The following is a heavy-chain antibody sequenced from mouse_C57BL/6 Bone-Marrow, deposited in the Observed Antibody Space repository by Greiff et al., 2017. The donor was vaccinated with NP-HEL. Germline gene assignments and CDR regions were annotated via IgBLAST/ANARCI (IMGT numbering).Heavy chain of an antibody. V-gene: IGHV14-4*01. J-gene: IGHJ4*01. CDR3: TTTRGSMDY. CDR2: IDPENGDT. CDR1: GFNIKDDY. D-gene: IGHD3-1*01. Sequence: EVQLVESGAELVRPGASVKLSCTASGFNIKDDYMHWVKQRPEQGLEWIGWIDPENGDTEYASKFQGKATITADTSSNTAYLQLSSLTSEDTAVYYCTTTRGSMDYWGQGTSVTVSS.